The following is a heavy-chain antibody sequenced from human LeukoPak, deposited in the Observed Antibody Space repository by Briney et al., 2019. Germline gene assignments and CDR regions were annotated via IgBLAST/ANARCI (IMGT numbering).Heavy chain of an antibody. Sequence: SETLSLTCAVYGGSFSGYYWSWIRQPPGKGLEWIGEINHSGSTNYNPSLKSRVTISVDTSKNQFSLKLSSVTAADTAVYYCARGRPGYEPFDYWGQGTLVTVSS. CDR1: GGSFSGYY. D-gene: IGHD5-18*01. CDR3: ARGRPGYEPFDY. V-gene: IGHV4-34*01. J-gene: IGHJ4*02. CDR2: INHSGST.